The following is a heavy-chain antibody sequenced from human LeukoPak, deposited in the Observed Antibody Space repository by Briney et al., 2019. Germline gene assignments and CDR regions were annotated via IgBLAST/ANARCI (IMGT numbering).Heavy chain of an antibody. Sequence: PGGSLRLSCAASGFTFSSYWMSWVRQAPGKGLEWVANIKQDGSEKYYVDFVKGRFTISRDNAKNSLYLQMNSLRAEDTAVYYCASLIAAAGGDYFDYWGQGTLVTVSS. CDR3: ASLIAAAGGDYFDY. D-gene: IGHD6-13*01. CDR1: GFTFSSYW. J-gene: IGHJ4*02. V-gene: IGHV3-7*01. CDR2: IKQDGSEK.